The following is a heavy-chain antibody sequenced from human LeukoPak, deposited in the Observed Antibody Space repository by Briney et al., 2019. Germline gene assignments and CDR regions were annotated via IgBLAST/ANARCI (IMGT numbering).Heavy chain of an antibody. D-gene: IGHD1-7*01. CDR1: GFAFMTYA. Sequence: GGSLRLSCAASGFAFMTYAMSWVRQAPGKGLEWVSALSANGVKTYYADSVKGRFTNSRDNSKNTLYVQMNSLRAEDTAVYYCAKDLNYAFDYWGQGILVTVSS. V-gene: IGHV3-23*01. J-gene: IGHJ4*02. CDR2: LSANGVKT. CDR3: AKDLNYAFDY.